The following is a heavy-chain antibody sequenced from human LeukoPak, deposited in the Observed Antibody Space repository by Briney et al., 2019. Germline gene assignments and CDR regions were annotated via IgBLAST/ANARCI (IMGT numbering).Heavy chain of an antibody. J-gene: IGHJ3*02. CDR1: GFTFSHYG. CDR2: IRNDGDIK. D-gene: IGHD2-2*01. V-gene: IGHV3-30*02. Sequence: GGSLRLSCAASGFTFSHYGMHWVRQAPGKGLEWVAFIRNDGDIKYYADSVKGRFTISRDNSRNTLYLQMNSLRLEDTAVFYCAKDLGFCSSDRCSVAFDIWGQGTVVTVSS. CDR3: AKDLGFCSSDRCSVAFDI.